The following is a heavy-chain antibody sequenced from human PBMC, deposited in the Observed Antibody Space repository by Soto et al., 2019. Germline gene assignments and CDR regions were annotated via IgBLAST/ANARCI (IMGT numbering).Heavy chain of an antibody. D-gene: IGHD3-9*01. CDR2: IKQDGSEK. CDR1: GFTFSSYW. Sequence: EVQLVESGGGLVQPGGSLRLSCAASGFTFSSYWMSWVRQAPGKGLEWVANIKQDGSEKYYVDSVKGRFTISRDNAKNSLYLQMNSLRAEDTAVYYCAREGGNILTGIWYYGMDVWGQGTTVTVSS. CDR3: AREGGNILTGIWYYGMDV. V-gene: IGHV3-7*01. J-gene: IGHJ6*02.